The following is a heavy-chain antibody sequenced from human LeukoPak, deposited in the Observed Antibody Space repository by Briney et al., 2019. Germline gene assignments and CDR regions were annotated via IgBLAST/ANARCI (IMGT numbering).Heavy chain of an antibody. V-gene: IGHV4-39*01. Sequence: SETLSLTCTVSGGSISSSSYYYWGWIRQPPGKGLEWIGSIYSSGSTYYNPSLKSRVTISVDTSKNQFSLKLTSVTAADTAVYYCARHYGPWGQGTLVTVSS. J-gene: IGHJ5*02. CDR1: GGSISSSSYYY. D-gene: IGHD4-17*01. CDR2: IYSSGST. CDR3: ARHYGP.